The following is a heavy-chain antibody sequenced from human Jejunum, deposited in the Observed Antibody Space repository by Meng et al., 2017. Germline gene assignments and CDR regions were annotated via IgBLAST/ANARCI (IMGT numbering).Heavy chain of an antibody. CDR2: IYWDDDK. CDR3: AQSHNTIFEVARGAFDI. J-gene: IGHJ3*02. Sequence: SGPTLVKPTQTLTLTCTFSGFLLSTSGVGVGWIRQPPGKALEWLALIYWDDDKRYSASLKSRITITKDTSKIQVVITMTNMDPVDTDTYHKAQSHNTIFEVARGAFDIWGQGTMVTVSS. V-gene: IGHV2-5*02. D-gene: IGHD3-3*01. CDR1: GFLLSTSGVG.